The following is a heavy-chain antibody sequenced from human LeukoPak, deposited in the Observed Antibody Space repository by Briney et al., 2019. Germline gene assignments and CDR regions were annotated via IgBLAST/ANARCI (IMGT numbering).Heavy chain of an antibody. CDR1: GFTFSSYS. D-gene: IGHD2-2*01. Sequence: GGSLRLSCAASGFTFSSYSMNWVRQAPGKGLEWVSSITRTGTYIHYADSVKGRFTISKDNAQNSLYLQMNSLGAEDTAVYYCTRGSAMVDSDYWGQGTLVTVSS. V-gene: IGHV3-21*01. CDR2: ITRTGTYI. J-gene: IGHJ4*02. CDR3: TRGSAMVDSDY.